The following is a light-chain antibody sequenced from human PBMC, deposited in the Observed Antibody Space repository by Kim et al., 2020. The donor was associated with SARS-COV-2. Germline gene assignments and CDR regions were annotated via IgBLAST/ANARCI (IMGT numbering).Light chain of an antibody. CDR1: SRDIGNYKY. CDR2: DVS. Sequence: QSFTISCPGTSRDIGNYKYLSWYQQHPGKGPKLMIYDVSQRPSGVSGRFSGSKSGNTASLTVSGLQAEDEATYYCSSYTSDTAFVLFGGGTQLTVL. V-gene: IGLV2-14*04. CDR3: SSYTSDTAFVL. J-gene: IGLJ2*01.